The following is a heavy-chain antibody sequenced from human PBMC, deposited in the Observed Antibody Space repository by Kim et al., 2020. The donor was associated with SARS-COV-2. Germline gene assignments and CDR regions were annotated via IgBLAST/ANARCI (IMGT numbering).Heavy chain of an antibody. Sequence: GGSLRLSCTASGFTFGDYAMSWFRQAPGKGLEWVGFIRSKAYGGTTEYAASVKGRFTISRDDSKSIAYLQMNSLKTEDTAVYYCTRWRYCSSTSCYGVDYWGQGTLVTVSS. CDR1: GFTFGDYA. V-gene: IGHV3-49*03. J-gene: IGHJ4*02. D-gene: IGHD2-2*01. CDR2: IRSKAYGGTT. CDR3: TRWRYCSSTSCYGVDY.